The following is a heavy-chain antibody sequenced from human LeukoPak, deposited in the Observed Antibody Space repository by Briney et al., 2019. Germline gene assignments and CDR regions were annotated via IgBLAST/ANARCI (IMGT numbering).Heavy chain of an antibody. CDR2: IYYSGSS. Sequence: SETLSLTCTVSGDSISSSTYYWGWIRQPPGKGLEWIGIIYYSGSSYYNPSLKSRVTISVDTSKNQFSLKLSSVTAADTAVYYCARGYTSGWSPALDIWGQGTMVTVSS. J-gene: IGHJ3*02. CDR3: ARGYTSGWSPALDI. D-gene: IGHD6-19*01. V-gene: IGHV4-39*07. CDR1: GDSISSSTYY.